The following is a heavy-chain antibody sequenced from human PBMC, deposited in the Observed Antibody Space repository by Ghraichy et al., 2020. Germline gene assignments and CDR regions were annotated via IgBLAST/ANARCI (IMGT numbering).Heavy chain of an antibody. CDR1: GGSISSYY. D-gene: IGHD5-12*01. CDR3: AREDPRGGYGSSFDY. Sequence: ESLNISCTVSGGSISSYYWSWIRQPAGKGLEWIGRIYTSGSTNYNPSLKSRVTMSVDTSKNQFSLKLSSVTAADTAVYYCAREDPRGGYGSSFDYWGQGTLVTVSS. J-gene: IGHJ4*02. CDR2: IYTSGST. V-gene: IGHV4-4*07.